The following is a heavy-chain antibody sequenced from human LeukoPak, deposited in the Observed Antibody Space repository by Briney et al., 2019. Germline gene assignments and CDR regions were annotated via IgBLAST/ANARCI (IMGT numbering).Heavy chain of an antibody. J-gene: IGHJ4*02. Sequence: GGSLRLSCAASGFTFSSYAMHWVRQAPGKGLEYVSAISSNGSSTYYANSVKGRFTISRDNSKNTLYLQMGSLRAEDTAVYYCARGWGAAAATPRGYWGQGTLVTVSS. V-gene: IGHV3-64*01. CDR3: ARGWGAAAATPRGY. D-gene: IGHD6-13*01. CDR1: GFTFSSYA. CDR2: ISSNGSST.